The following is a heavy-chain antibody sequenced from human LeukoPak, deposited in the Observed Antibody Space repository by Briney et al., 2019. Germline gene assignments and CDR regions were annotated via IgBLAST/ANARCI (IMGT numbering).Heavy chain of an antibody. J-gene: IGHJ4*02. D-gene: IGHD2-2*01. Sequence: PSETLSLTCAVYGGSFSGYYWSWIRQPPGKGLEWIGEINHSGSTNYNPSLESRVTISVDTSKNQFSLKLSSVTAADTAVYYCARPLVPAAKGGYYCWGQGTLVTVSS. CDR3: ARPLVPAAKGGYYC. CDR2: INHSGST. V-gene: IGHV4-34*01. CDR1: GGSFSGYY.